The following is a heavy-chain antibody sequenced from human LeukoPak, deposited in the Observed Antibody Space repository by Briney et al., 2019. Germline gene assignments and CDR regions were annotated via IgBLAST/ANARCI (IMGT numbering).Heavy chain of an antibody. D-gene: IGHD6-13*01. J-gene: IGHJ6*03. CDR1: GFTFSSYS. CDR2: ISSSSSYI. Sequence: GGSLRLSCAASGFTFSSYSMNWVRQAPGKGLEWVSSISSSSSYIYYAESVKGRFTISRDNGKNSLYLQMNSLRAEDTAVYYCARDLGGSSLDYYYYYMDVWGKGTTVTVSS. CDR3: ARDLGGSSLDYYYYYMDV. V-gene: IGHV3-21*01.